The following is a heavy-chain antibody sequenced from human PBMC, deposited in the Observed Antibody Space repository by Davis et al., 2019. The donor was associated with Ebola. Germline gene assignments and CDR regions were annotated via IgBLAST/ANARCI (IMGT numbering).Heavy chain of an antibody. CDR1: GFIFGNYA. CDR3: AKSSEIILLTGGLDY. Sequence: GESLKISCAGSGFIFGNYAMSWVRQVPGKGLEWVSGASGSGKTAYYAHSVKGRFTISRDNFQNTLFLQMNSLRVEDTAVYYCAKSSEIILLTGGLDYWGQGALVTVSS. V-gene: IGHV3-23*01. D-gene: IGHD3-10*01. J-gene: IGHJ4*02. CDR2: ASGSGKTA.